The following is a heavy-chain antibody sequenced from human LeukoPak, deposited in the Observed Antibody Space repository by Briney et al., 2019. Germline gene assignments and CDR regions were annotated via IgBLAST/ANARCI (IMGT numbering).Heavy chain of an antibody. D-gene: IGHD4-17*01. CDR2: VYYGGIT. V-gene: IGHV4-59*01. CDR3: ARGSVTPDAGY. CDR1: SSPISGYY. J-gene: IGHJ4*02. Sequence: SETLSLTCTVSSSPISGYYWSWIRQPPGKGLKWIGYVYYGGITDYNPSLGSRVTISVDTSKNQFSLKLSSVTAADTAVYYCARGSVTPDAGYWGPGTLVTVSS.